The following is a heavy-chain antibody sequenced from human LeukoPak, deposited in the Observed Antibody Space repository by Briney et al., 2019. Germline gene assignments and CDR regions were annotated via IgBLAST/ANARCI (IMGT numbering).Heavy chain of an antibody. Sequence: ASVKVSCKASGYTFTSYDINWVRQATGQGLEWMGWMNPNSGNTGYTQKFQGRVTMTRNTSISTAYMELSSLRSEDTAVYYCARLGYGDYSNWFDPWGQGTLVTVSS. CDR3: ARLGYGDYSNWFDP. D-gene: IGHD4-17*01. V-gene: IGHV1-8*01. CDR1: GYTFTSYD. J-gene: IGHJ5*02. CDR2: MNPNSGNT.